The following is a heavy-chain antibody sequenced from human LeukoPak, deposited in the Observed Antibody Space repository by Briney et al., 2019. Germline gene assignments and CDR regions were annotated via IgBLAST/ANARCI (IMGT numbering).Heavy chain of an antibody. CDR2: IYISGST. J-gene: IGHJ6*03. D-gene: IGHD2-2*01. Sequence: KPSETLSLTCTVSGGSISSGSYYWSWIRQPAGKGLEWIGRIYISGSTNYNPSLRSRITMSVDTSKDQFSLKLSSVTAADTAVYYCARAYCSSTSCHKPFDYMDVWGKGTTVTVSS. CDR3: ARAYCSSTSCHKPFDYMDV. V-gene: IGHV4-61*02. CDR1: GGSISSGSYY.